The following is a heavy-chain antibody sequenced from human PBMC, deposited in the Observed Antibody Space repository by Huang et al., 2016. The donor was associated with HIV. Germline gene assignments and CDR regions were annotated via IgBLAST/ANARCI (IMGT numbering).Heavy chain of an antibody. CDR1: GYTFTSYA. CDR2: INTNTGTP. V-gene: IGHV7-4-1*02. CDR3: ARGLFDY. J-gene: IGHJ4*02. Sequence: QVQLVQSGSELKTPGASVKVSCKASGYTFTSYAMKWVRQATGQGVEWMGWINTNTGTPTYAQGFTGRFVFSLDTSVSTAYLQISSLKAEDTAMYYCARGLFDYWGQGTLVTVSS.